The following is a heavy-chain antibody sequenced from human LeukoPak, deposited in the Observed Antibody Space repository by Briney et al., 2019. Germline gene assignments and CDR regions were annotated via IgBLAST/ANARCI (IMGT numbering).Heavy chain of an antibody. CDR3: AVNIVVVPAAPACSSSSFFDY. D-gene: IGHD2-2*01. CDR2: ISAYNGNT. J-gene: IGHJ4*02. V-gene: IGHV1-18*01. CDR1: GYTFTSYG. Sequence: GASVKVSCKASGYTFTSYGISWVRQAPGQGLEWMGWISAYNGNTNYAQKLQGRVTTTTDTSTSTAYMELRSLRSDDTAVYYCAVNIVVVPAAPACSSSSFFDYWGQGTLVTVSS.